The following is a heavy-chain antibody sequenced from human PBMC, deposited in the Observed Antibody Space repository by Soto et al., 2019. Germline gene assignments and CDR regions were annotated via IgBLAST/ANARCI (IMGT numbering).Heavy chain of an antibody. CDR1: AGSFSPYY. Sequence: SETLSLTCAVSAGSFSPYYWNCIRQPPRKGLEWRGEINHRGRTNYNPCLKSRVTIPVDTSKNQSSLKLSSVTAADTAMYYRAWAKWDYDDTSTSAVYLQHWGQGPMVTVS. V-gene: IGHV4-34*01. D-gene: IGHD3-22*01. J-gene: IGHJ1*01. CDR3: AWAKWDYDDTSTSAVYLQH. CDR2: INHRGRT.